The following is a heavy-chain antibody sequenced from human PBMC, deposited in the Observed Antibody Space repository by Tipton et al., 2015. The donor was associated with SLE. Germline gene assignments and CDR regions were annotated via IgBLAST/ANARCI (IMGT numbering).Heavy chain of an antibody. CDR2: ISSSGSTL. J-gene: IGHJ4*02. Sequence: SLRLSCAASGFTFSSYEMNWVRQAPGKGLEWVSYISSSGSTLYYADSVKGRFTISRDTAKNSLYQKMNSLGEEDTAGYYCARDPASCWFYDGGQVTLVTVSS. V-gene: IGHV3-48*03. CDR1: GFTFSSYE. CDR3: ARDPASCWFYD.